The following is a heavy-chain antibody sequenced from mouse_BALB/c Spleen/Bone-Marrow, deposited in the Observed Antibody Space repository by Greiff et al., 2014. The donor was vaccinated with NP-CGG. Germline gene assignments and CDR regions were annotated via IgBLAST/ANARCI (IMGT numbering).Heavy chain of an antibody. CDR2: IDPANGYS. CDR3: ALITTATFSYWYFDV. CDR1: GFYIKDTY. J-gene: IGHJ1*01. Sequence: VQLQQPGAELVKPGASVKLSCTASGFYIKDTYMHWVKQRPEQGLEWIGRIDPANGYSIYDPKFQGKATITADTTSNTAHLQLSSLTSEDTAVYYCALITTATFSYWYFDVWGAGTTVTVSS. V-gene: IGHV14-3*02. D-gene: IGHD1-2*01.